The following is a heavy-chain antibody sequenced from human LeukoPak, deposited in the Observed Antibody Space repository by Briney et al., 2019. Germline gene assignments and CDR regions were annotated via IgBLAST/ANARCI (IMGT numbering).Heavy chain of an antibody. D-gene: IGHD3-3*01. Sequence: GGSLRLSCAASGFTFSDVAMHWLRQAPGKGLEYVSTISSNGISPYYANSVESRFTISRDNTKNTLYLQMGSLRADDTAVYYCVRAHSIHNYHYGIDVWGHGTTVTVSS. V-gene: IGHV3-64*01. CDR2: ISSNGISP. CDR1: GFTFSDVA. J-gene: IGHJ6*02. CDR3: VRAHSIHNYHYGIDV.